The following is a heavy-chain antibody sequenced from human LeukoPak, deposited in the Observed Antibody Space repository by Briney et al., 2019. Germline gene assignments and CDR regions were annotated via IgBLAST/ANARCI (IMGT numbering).Heavy chain of an antibody. V-gene: IGHV3-66*01. J-gene: IGHJ3*02. Sequence: PGGSLRLSCAASGFTFSSYSMNWVRQAPGRGLEWVSGFYGGGSTDYADSVKGRFTISRDNSKNTLYLQMNSLRAEDTAVYYCARVGAVGGVFRAFDIWGQGTMVTVS. CDR1: GFTFSSYS. CDR3: ARVGAVGGVFRAFDI. CDR2: FYGGGST. D-gene: IGHD3-16*01.